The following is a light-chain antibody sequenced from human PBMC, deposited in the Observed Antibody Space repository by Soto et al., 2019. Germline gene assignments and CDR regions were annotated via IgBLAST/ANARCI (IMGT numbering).Light chain of an antibody. CDR3: QQAYGFPFT. CDR2: AAS. Sequence: IQLTQSPSSLSASVGNRVTITCRASQGISNFLAWYQQRPGKAPKLLIFAASTLQIGVPSRFAGSGSGTDFSLTISSLRPDDFATYYCQQAYGFPFTFGQGTKVDIK. V-gene: IGKV1-9*01. J-gene: IGKJ2*01. CDR1: QGISNF.